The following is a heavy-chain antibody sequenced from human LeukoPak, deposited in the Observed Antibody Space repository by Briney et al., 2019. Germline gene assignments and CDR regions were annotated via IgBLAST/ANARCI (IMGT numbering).Heavy chain of an antibody. CDR1: GGSISSYY. CDR3: ARGRLVVTAPFAY. Sequence: SETLSLTCTVSGGSISSYYWSWIRQPPGKGLEWIGYIYYSGSTNYNPSLKSRVTISVDTSKNQFSLKLSSVTAADTAVYYCARGRLVVTAPFAYWGQGTLVTVSS. CDR2: IYYSGST. J-gene: IGHJ4*02. D-gene: IGHD2-21*02. V-gene: IGHV4-59*01.